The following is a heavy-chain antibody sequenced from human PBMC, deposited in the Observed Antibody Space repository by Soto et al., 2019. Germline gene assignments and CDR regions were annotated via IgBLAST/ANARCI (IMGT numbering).Heavy chain of an antibody. CDR2: MSYDGSNE. V-gene: IGHV3-30-3*01. CDR1: GFTFSSNA. J-gene: IGHJ4*02. CDR3: ARDSILSGTTRPPPLDY. Sequence: QVQLVESGGGVVQPGRSLRLSCAASGFTFSSNAMHWVRQAPGTGLELVAVMSYDGSNESYADSMKGRFTISRDNSKNTLNLQMNSLKADDTAVYYCARDSILSGTTRPPPLDYWGQGTLVTVSS. D-gene: IGHD1-1*01.